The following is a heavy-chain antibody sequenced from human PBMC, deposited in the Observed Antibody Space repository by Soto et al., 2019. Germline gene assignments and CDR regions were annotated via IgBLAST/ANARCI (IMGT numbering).Heavy chain of an antibody. CDR1: AGSISSSNW. D-gene: IGHD1-7*01. J-gene: IGHJ6*02. V-gene: IGHV4-4*02. Sequence: SETLSLTCAVSAGSISSSNWWSWVRQPPGKVREWIGEIYHSGSTNYNPSLKSRVTISVDKSKNQFSLKLSSVTAADTAVYYCARDWYNWNYGGMDVWGQGTTVTVSS. CDR3: ARDWYNWNYGGMDV. CDR2: IYHSGST.